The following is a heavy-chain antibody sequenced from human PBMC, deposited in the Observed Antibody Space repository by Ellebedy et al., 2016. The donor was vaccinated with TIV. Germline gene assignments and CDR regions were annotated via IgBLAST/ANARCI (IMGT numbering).Heavy chain of an antibody. J-gene: IGHJ1*01. CDR2: TYYRSKWYT. V-gene: IGHV6-1*01. D-gene: IGHD2-21*01. Sequence: SQTLSLTCXISGDSVSGNSVAWRWIRQSPSRGLEWLGRTYYRSKWYTYYAQSVQSRLTINPDTSKNQFSLQLNSVTPEDTAVYYCARGGIGDTVFLFHHWGQGILVTVSS. CDR1: GDSVSGNSVA. CDR3: ARGGIGDTVFLFHH.